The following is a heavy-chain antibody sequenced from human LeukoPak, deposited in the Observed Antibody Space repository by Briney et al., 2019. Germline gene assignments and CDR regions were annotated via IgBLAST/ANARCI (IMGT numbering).Heavy chain of an antibody. J-gene: IGHJ6*02. D-gene: IGHD3-10*01. CDR3: ARGAKVTMVRGDYYYGMDV. Sequence: GGSLRLSCAASGFTFSSYAMSWVRQAPGKGLEWVSAISGGGGSTYYADSVKGRFTISRDNSKNTLYLQMNSLRAEDTAVYYCARGAKVTMVRGDYYYGMDVWGQGTTVTVSS. CDR1: GFTFSSYA. CDR2: ISGGGGST. V-gene: IGHV3-23*01.